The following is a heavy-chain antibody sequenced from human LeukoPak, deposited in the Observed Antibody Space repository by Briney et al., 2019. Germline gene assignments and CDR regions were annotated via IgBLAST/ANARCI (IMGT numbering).Heavy chain of an antibody. CDR2: IYDSGST. Sequence: SKTLSLTCTVSGGSIRSSYYYWGWIRQPPGKGLEWIGSIYDSGSTYYNPSLKSRVTISVDTSKNQFSLKLSSVTAADTAVYYCARHGGNYYLDYWGQGTLVTVSS. V-gene: IGHV4-39*01. D-gene: IGHD3-10*01. CDR3: ARHGGNYYLDY. J-gene: IGHJ4*02. CDR1: GGSIRSSYYY.